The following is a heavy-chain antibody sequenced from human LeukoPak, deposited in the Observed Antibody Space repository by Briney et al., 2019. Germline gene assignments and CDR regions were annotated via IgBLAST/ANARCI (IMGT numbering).Heavy chain of an antibody. CDR2: TYYRSTWYN. CDR1: GDSVSSNSVT. Sequence: KTSQTLSLTCAISGDSVSSNSVTWNWIRQSPSRGLEWLGRTYYRSTWYNDYAVSVKSRITINPDTSKNQFSLQLNSVTPEDTAVYYCARALRLGWTGVDYWGQGTLITVSS. D-gene: IGHD6-19*01. CDR3: ARALRLGWTGVDY. J-gene: IGHJ4*02. V-gene: IGHV6-1*01.